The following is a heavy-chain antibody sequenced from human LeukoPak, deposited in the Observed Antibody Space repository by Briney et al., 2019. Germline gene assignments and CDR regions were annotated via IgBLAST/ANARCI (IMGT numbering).Heavy chain of an antibody. CDR1: GFTFSNYG. V-gene: IGHV3-30*02. J-gene: IGHJ4*02. Sequence: PGGSLRLSCAASGFTFSNYGMLWVRQAPGKGLEWVSFIRSDGSNKYYADSVKGRFTISRDNSKNTLYLQMNSLRAEDTAVYYCAKGLKSGYTYGPCDYWGQGTLVTVSS. D-gene: IGHD5-18*01. CDR3: AKGLKSGYTYGPCDY. CDR2: IRSDGSNK.